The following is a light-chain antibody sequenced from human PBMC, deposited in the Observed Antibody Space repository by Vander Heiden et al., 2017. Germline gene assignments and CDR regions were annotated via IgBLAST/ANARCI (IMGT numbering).Light chain of an antibody. CDR3: SSNTTITTVV. CDR1: RRDVGGYNS. Sequence: QSALSQPASVSASPGQPVTIACTGTRRDVGGYNSVCWYQQHPGKTPNLMIYDVINRPSGVSNRFSGAKSGNTASLITSALQAEDEADYYCSSNTTITTVVFGGGTKLTVL. CDR2: DVI. J-gene: IGLJ2*01. V-gene: IGLV2-14*03.